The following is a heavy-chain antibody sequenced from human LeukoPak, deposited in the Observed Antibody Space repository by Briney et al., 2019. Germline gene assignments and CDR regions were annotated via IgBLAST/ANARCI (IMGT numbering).Heavy chain of an antibody. CDR3: ARAHYDGDYQYYFDY. Sequence: SETLSLTCDVSRYSISSNCYWVWIRQPPGKGLEWLGSIYYSGDTYYNPSLKSRVTCSVDTSKNQFSLKLNSVTAADTAVYYCARAHYDGDYQYYFDYWGQGIPVTVSS. V-gene: IGHV4-38-2*01. CDR1: RYSISSNCY. CDR2: IYYSGDT. D-gene: IGHD4-17*01. J-gene: IGHJ4*02.